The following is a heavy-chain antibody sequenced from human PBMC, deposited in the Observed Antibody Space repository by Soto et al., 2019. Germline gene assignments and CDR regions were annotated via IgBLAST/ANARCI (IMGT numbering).Heavy chain of an antibody. Sequence: QVQLVESGGGVVQPGRSLRLSCAASGFTFSSYGMHWVRQAPGKGLEWVAVIWYDGSNKYYADSVKGRFTISRDNSKNTLYLQMKSLRAEDTAVYYCAREGNDLWSGYEYYYYMDVWGKGTTVTVSS. CDR2: IWYDGSNK. J-gene: IGHJ6*03. CDR1: GFTFSSYG. D-gene: IGHD3-3*01. V-gene: IGHV3-33*01. CDR3: AREGNDLWSGYEYYYYMDV.